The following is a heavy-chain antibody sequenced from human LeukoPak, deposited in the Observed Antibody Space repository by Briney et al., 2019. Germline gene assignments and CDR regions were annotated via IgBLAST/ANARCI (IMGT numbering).Heavy chain of an antibody. CDR3: ANLNYGSGSTAFDI. V-gene: IGHV3-23*01. CDR2: ISGSGGST. J-gene: IGHJ3*02. Sequence: GGSLRLSCAASGFTFSNYAMNWVRQAPGKGLEWVSSISGSGGSTYYADSVKGRFTISRDNSKNTLYLQMNSLRAEDTAVYYCANLNYGSGSTAFDIWGQGTMVTVSS. D-gene: IGHD3-10*01. CDR1: GFTFSNYA.